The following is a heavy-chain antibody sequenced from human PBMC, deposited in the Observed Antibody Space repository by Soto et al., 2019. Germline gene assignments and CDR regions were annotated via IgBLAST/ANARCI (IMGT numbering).Heavy chain of an antibody. D-gene: IGHD3-10*01. V-gene: IGHV3-21*06. Sequence: GGSLRLSCAASGFTFTRYSMNWVRQAPGKGLEWVSSISSTTNYIYYGDSMKGRFTISRDNAKNSLYLEMNSLRAEDTAVYYCARESGDLTSNFDYWGQGTLVTVSS. CDR2: ISSTTNYI. CDR3: ARESGDLTSNFDY. CDR1: GFTFTRYS. J-gene: IGHJ4*02.